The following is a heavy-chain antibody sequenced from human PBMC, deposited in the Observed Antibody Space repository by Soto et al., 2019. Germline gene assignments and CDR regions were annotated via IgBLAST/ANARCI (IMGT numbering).Heavy chain of an antibody. D-gene: IGHD2-21*02. CDR2: IYWDDDK. CDR1: GFSLNTSGVG. CDR3: IQSRCGGDCLQSYASHYYYGMDV. J-gene: IGHJ6*02. V-gene: IGHV2-5*02. Sequence: QITLKESGPTLVKPTQTLTLTCTFSGFSLNTSGVGVGWIRQPPGKALEWLALIYWDDDKRYSPSLRSRLTISKDTSKNQVVLTMTNMDPVDTATYYCIQSRCGGDCLQSYASHYYYGMDVWGQGTTVTVSS.